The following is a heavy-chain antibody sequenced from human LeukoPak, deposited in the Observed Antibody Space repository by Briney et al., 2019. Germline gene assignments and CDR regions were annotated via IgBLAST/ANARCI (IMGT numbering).Heavy chain of an antibody. Sequence: PGGSLRLSCEASGFTFSSYSMSWVRQAPGKGLEWVSGISSSGGSTYYADSVKGRFTISRDNSRNTLYLQMNSLRAEDTAVYYCAKPPDSSSYYYYYYMDVWGKGTTVTVSS. CDR3: AKPPDSSSYYYYYYMDV. D-gene: IGHD6-6*01. CDR2: ISSSGGST. J-gene: IGHJ6*03. V-gene: IGHV3-23*01. CDR1: GFTFSSYS.